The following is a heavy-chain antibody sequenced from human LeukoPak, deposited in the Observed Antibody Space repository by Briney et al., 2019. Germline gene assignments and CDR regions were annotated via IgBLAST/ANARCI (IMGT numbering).Heavy chain of an antibody. J-gene: IGHJ4*02. CDR1: GFTFSSYA. D-gene: IGHD3-10*01. Sequence: GGSLRLSCAASGFTFSSYAMSWVRQAPGKGLEWVSAISGSGGSTYYADSVKGRFTISRDNSKNTLYLQMNSLRAEDTAVYYCAKDPKVRGVPSPYFDYWGQGTLVTVSS. CDR2: ISGSGGST. CDR3: AKDPKVRGVPSPYFDY. V-gene: IGHV3-23*01.